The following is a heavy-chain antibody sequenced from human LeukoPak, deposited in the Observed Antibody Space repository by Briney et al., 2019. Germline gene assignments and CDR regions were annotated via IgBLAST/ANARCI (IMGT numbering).Heavy chain of an antibody. Sequence: SETLSLTCAVYGGSFSGYYWSWIRQPPGKGQEWIGEINHSGSTNYNPSLKSRVTISVDTSKNQFSLKLSSVTAADTAVYYCARGIYRYYYYGMDVWGQGTTVTVSS. J-gene: IGHJ6*02. CDR3: ARGIYRYYYYGMDV. CDR1: GGSFSGYY. V-gene: IGHV4-34*01. CDR2: INHSGST. D-gene: IGHD2/OR15-2a*01.